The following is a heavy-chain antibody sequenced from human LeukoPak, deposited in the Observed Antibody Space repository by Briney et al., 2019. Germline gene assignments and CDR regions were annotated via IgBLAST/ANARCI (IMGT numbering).Heavy chain of an antibody. CDR1: GGSISNYY. J-gene: IGHJ4*02. Sequence: PSETLSLTCTVSGGSISNYYYSWIRQPPGKGLEWIGYIYYSGSTNYNPSLKRRVTLSVDTSKNQFSPKLSSVTAADTAVYYCARLDSSGWGYFDYWGQGTLVTVSS. CDR2: IYYSGST. V-gene: IGHV4-59*01. CDR3: ARLDSSGWGYFDY. D-gene: IGHD6-19*01.